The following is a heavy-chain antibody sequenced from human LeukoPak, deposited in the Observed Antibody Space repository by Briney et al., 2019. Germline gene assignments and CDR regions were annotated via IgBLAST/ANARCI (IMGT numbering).Heavy chain of an antibody. CDR2: IYHSGTT. CDR3: ARGTDYGGNYGWFDP. J-gene: IGHJ5*02. Sequence: SETLSLTCTVSGGSLSSGVYYWSWIRQHPGKGLEWIGHIYHSGTTYYNPSLESRVTISVDTSKNQFSLKLSSVTAADTAVYYCARGTDYGGNYGWFDPWGQGTLVTVSS. D-gene: IGHD4-23*01. V-gene: IGHV4-31*03. CDR1: GGSLSSGVYY.